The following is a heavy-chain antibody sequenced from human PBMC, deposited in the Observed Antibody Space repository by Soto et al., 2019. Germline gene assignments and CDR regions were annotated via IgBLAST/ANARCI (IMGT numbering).Heavy chain of an antibody. D-gene: IGHD6-13*01. CDR2: ISAYNGNT. CDR3: ARDSSSWYPPPLYSIDY. CDR1: GYTFTSYG. Sequence: GASVKVSCKASGYTFTSYGISWVRQAPGQGLEWMGWISAYNGNTNYAQKLQGRVTMTTDTSTSTAYMELRSLRSDDTAVYYCARDSSSWYPPPLYSIDYWGQEPWSPSPQ. V-gene: IGHV1-18*01. J-gene: IGHJ4*01.